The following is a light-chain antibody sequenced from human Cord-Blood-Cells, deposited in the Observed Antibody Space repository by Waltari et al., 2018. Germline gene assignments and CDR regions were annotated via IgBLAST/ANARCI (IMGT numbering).Light chain of an antibody. J-gene: IGLJ3*02. V-gene: IGLV2-11*01. Sequence: QSALTQPRSVSGSPGQSVTISCTGTSSDVGGYNYVPWYQQHPGKAPKLMIYDVSKRPSEVPDRFSGSKSGNTASLTISGLQAEDEADYYCCSYAGSYTFWVFGGVTKLTVL. CDR2: DVS. CDR1: SSDVGGYNY. CDR3: CSYAGSYTFWV.